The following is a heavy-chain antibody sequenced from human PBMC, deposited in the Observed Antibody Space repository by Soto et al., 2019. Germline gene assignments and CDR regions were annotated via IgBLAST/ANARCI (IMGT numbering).Heavy chain of an antibody. CDR1: GCTFNSYA. V-gene: IGHV1-3*01. J-gene: IGHJ6*01. CDR3: AKEKQPWFGEDYYYGMEG. D-gene: IGHD5-18*01. Sequence: GPVNVSCKASGCTFNSYAMHWVLQAPGQRLEWMGWINAGNGNTKYSQKFQGRVTITRDTSASTAYMELSSLRSEDTAVYYCAKEKQPWFGEDYYYGMEGWGQATTVTVS. CDR2: INAGNGNT.